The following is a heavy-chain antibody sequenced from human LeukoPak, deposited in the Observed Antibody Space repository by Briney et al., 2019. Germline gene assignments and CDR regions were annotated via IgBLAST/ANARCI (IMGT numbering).Heavy chain of an antibody. D-gene: IGHD3-10*01. CDR2: IIQDGSVT. V-gene: IGHV3-74*01. J-gene: IGHJ4*02. Sequence: GGSLRLSCTTSGITFSNYWMHWVRQAPGKGLVWVSHIIQDGSVTSYADSVKGRFTISRDNSKNTLYLQMNSLRAEDTAVYYCAKSPSYGSGSYYDDYWGQGTLVTVSS. CDR1: GITFSNYW. CDR3: AKSPSYGSGSYYDDY.